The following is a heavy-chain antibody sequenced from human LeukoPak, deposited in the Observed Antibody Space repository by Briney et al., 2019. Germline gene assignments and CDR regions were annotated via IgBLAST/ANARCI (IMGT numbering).Heavy chain of an antibody. CDR1: GYTFTSYA. CDR3: ARVTYYYGSVGPYYFDY. D-gene: IGHD3-10*01. V-gene: IGHV1-3*01. CDR2: IYAGNGNT. J-gene: IGHJ4*02. Sequence: KPGASVKFSCKASGYTFTSYAMHWVRQAPGQRLEWMGWIYAGNGNTKYSQKFQGRVTITRDTSASTAYTELSSLRSEDTAVYYCARVTYYYGSVGPYYFDYWGQGTLVTVSS.